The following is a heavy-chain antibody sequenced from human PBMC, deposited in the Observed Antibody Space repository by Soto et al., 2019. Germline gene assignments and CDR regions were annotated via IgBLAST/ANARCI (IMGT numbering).Heavy chain of an antibody. V-gene: IGHV5-51*01. CDR2: IYPGDSDT. J-gene: IGHJ6*02. Sequence: GESLKISCKGSGYSFTSYWIGWVRQMPGKGLEWMGIIYPGDSDTRYIPSFQGQVTISAEKSISTAYLQWSSLKASDTAMYYCAGGGVRGVITRTRDYYGMDVWGQGPTVTVSS. D-gene: IGHD3-10*01. CDR1: GYSFTSYW. CDR3: AGGGVRGVITRTRDYYGMDV.